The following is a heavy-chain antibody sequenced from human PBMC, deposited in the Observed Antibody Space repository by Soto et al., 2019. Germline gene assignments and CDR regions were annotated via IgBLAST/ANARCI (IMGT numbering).Heavy chain of an antibody. D-gene: IGHD1-26*01. CDR3: ARGVQYSGWIFDY. CDR1: GDSVSSNSAG. Sequence: SQTLSLTCAITGDSVSSNSAGWSWVRQSPSRGLEWLGRTYYRSKWYYEYAVSVRGRITINPDTSKNQYSLQLNSVTPEDTAVYFCARGVQYSGWIFDYWGQGTLVTVSS. V-gene: IGHV6-1*01. CDR2: TYYRSKWYY. J-gene: IGHJ4*01.